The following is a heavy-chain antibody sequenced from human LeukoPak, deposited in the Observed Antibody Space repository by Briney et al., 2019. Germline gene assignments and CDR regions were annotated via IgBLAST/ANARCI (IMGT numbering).Heavy chain of an antibody. Sequence: GGSLRLSCAASGFTFSSYSMSWVRQAPGKGLEWVSSISSSSSYIYYADSVKGRFTISRDNAKNSLYLQMNSLRAEDTAVYYCARGWGGSWAFDYWGQGTLVTVSS. CDR3: ARGWGGSWAFDY. V-gene: IGHV3-21*01. D-gene: IGHD6-13*01. J-gene: IGHJ4*02. CDR1: GFTFSSYS. CDR2: ISSSSSYI.